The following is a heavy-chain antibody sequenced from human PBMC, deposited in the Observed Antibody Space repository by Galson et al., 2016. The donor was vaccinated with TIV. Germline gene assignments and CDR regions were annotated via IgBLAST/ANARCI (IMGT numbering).Heavy chain of an antibody. D-gene: IGHD2-15*01. CDR1: GLSVSINY. J-gene: IGHJ6*02. Sequence: SLRLSCAASGLSVSINYMTWVRQAPGKGLEWVSLISDGGKTYYPASVTGRFTISRDNAKNTLYLQMSSLRAEDTAVYYCARDRVVDATYYYYYYGMDVWGQGTTVTVSS. CDR3: ARDRVVDATYYYYYYGMDV. V-gene: IGHV3-66*02. CDR2: ISDGGKT.